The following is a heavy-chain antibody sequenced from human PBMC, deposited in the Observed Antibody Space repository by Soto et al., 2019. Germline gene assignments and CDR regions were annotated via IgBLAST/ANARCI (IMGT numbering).Heavy chain of an antibody. Sequence: AGGSLRLSCAASGFTFSSYGMHWVRQAPGKGLEWVAVISYDGLAQYYADSVQGRFTISRDNPKNTLYLQVNSLRAEDTAVYYCTKESVVVGGPNYFDYWGRGTLVTVSS. CDR3: TKESVVVGGPNYFDY. CDR2: ISYDGLAQ. CDR1: GFTFSSYG. V-gene: IGHV3-30*18. J-gene: IGHJ4*02. D-gene: IGHD2-15*01.